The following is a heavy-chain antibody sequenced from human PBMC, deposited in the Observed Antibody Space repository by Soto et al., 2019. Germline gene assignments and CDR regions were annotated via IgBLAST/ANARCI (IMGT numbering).Heavy chain of an antibody. Sequence: PGGSLRLSCAASGFTFSSYEMNWVRQAPGKGLEWVSYISDNGGTIYYADSVKGRFTISRDNAKNSLYLQMNSLRVEDTAVYYCARDEGGYRVTPFDCWGQGTQVTVSS. CDR3: ARDEGGYRVTPFDC. D-gene: IGHD5-12*01. CDR1: GFTFSSYE. CDR2: ISDNGGTI. J-gene: IGHJ4*02. V-gene: IGHV3-48*03.